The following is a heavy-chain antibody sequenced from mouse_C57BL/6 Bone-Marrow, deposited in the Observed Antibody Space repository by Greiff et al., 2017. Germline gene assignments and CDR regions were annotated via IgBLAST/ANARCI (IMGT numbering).Heavy chain of an antibody. Sequence: EVQGVESGGDLVKPGGSLKLSCAASGFTFSSYGMSWVRQTPDKRLAWVATISSGGSYTYSPDSVKGRFTISRDNAKNTLYLQLSSLKSEDTAMYCCARHNATVVAPSRWDFDVWGTGTTVTVSS. V-gene: IGHV5-6*01. CDR3: ARHNATVVAPSRWDFDV. J-gene: IGHJ1*03. CDR2: ISSGGSYT. D-gene: IGHD1-1*01. CDR1: GFTFSSYG.